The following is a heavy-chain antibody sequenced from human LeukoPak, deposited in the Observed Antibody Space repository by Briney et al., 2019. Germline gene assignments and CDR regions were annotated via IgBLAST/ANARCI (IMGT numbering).Heavy chain of an antibody. CDR3: ARDFCGGDCYSPDY. CDR2: INPSGGST. J-gene: IGHJ4*02. V-gene: IGHV1-46*01. Sequence: ASVKVSCKASGYTFTSYYMHWVRQAPGQGPEWMGIINPSGGSTSYAQKLQGRVTMTRDTSTNTVYMELSSLRSEDTAVYYCARDFCGGDCYSPDYWGQGTLVTVSS. CDR1: GYTFTSYY. D-gene: IGHD2-21*02.